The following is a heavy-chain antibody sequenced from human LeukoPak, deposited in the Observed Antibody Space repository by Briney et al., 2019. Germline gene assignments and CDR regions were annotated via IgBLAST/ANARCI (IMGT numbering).Heavy chain of an antibody. Sequence: SETLSLTCAVSGGSISSSNWWSWVRQPPGKGLEWIGEIYHSGSTNYNPSLKSRVTMSVDTSKNQFSLKLSSVTAADTAVYYCARASGYSYGSYFDYWGQGTLVTVSS. J-gene: IGHJ4*02. V-gene: IGHV4-4*02. CDR3: ARASGYSYGSYFDY. CDR1: GGSISSSNW. D-gene: IGHD5-18*01. CDR2: IYHSGST.